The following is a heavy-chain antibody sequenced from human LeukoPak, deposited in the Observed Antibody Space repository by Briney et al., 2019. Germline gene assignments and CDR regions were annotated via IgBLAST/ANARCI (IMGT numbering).Heavy chain of an antibody. V-gene: IGHV4-61*08. CDR3: ASYCSGGSCYYFDY. J-gene: IGHJ4*02. CDR2: IYYSGST. D-gene: IGHD2-15*01. CDR1: GGSISSGDYY. Sequence: SETLSLTCTVSGGSISSGDYYWRWIRQPPGKGLEWIGYIYYSGSTNYNPSLKSRVTISVDTSKNQFSLKLSSVTAADTAVYYCASYCSGGSCYYFDYWGQGTLVTVSS.